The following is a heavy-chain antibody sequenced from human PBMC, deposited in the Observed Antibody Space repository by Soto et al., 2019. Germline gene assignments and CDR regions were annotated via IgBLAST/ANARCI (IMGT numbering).Heavy chain of an antibody. V-gene: IGHV1-3*01. J-gene: IGHJ3*02. CDR3: ASARPYYYDSSGSGAFDI. CDR1: GYTFTSYA. Sequence: GASVKVSCKASGYTFTSYAMHWVRQAPGQRLEWMGWINAGNGNTKYSQKFQGRVTTTRDTSASTAYMELSSLRSEDTAVYYCASARPYYYDSSGSGAFDIWGQGTMVTVSS. CDR2: INAGNGNT. D-gene: IGHD3-22*01.